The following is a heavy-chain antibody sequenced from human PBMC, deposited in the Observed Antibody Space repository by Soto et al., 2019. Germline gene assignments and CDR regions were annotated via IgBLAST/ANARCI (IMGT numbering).Heavy chain of an antibody. V-gene: IGHV3-23*01. Sequence: EVQLLESGGGLVQPGGSLRLSCAASGFAFSSYAMSWVRQAPGKGLEWVSSISGSTSGTYYADAVKGRFTISRDNSNNTLYLQMNSLSAEDTAVYYCAKDRGIIGPFAYWGQGALVTVSS. CDR2: ISGSTSGT. D-gene: IGHD3-16*02. J-gene: IGHJ4*02. CDR3: AKDRGIIGPFAY. CDR1: GFAFSSYA.